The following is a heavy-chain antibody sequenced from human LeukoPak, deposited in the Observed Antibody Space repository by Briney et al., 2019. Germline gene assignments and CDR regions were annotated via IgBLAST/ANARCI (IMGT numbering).Heavy chain of an antibody. Sequence: GGSVRLSCVASGFTFSNYAIHWVRQAPGKGLEWVAVISYDGRNKYYADSVRGRFTISRDNSKNTLSLQMNSLRADDTAVYYCARDVLVVVPVTLEPCYYYYGMDVWGQGTTVTVSS. J-gene: IGHJ6*02. CDR1: GFTFSNYA. CDR3: ARDVLVVVPVTLEPCYYYYGMDV. D-gene: IGHD2-15*01. CDR2: ISYDGRNK. V-gene: IGHV3-30*04.